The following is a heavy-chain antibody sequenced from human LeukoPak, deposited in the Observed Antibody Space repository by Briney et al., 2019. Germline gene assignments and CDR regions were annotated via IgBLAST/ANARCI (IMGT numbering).Heavy chain of an antibody. CDR2: ISAYNGNT. CDR1: GYTFTSYG. J-gene: IGHJ6*03. Sequence: ASVKVSCKASGYTFTSYGISWVRQAPGQGLEWMGWISAYNGNTNYAQKLQGRVTMTTDTSTSTAYMELRSLRSDDTAVYYCARRVTTLSYYYYMDVWGKGTTVTVSS. CDR3: ARRVTTLSYYYYMDV. V-gene: IGHV1-18*01. D-gene: IGHD4-17*01.